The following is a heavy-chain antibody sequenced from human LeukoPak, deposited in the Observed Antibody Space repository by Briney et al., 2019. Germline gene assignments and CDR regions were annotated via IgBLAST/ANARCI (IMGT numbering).Heavy chain of an antibody. CDR1: GYSFTSYW. CDR2: IYPGDSDT. Sequence: GESLQISCQGSGYSFTSYWIGWVRQIPGKGLEGMGIIYPGDSDTRYSPSFQGQVTISADKSISTDYLQWSSLKASDTAMYYCARVGQSAQWLVRSGFDYWGQGTLVTVSS. J-gene: IGHJ4*02. V-gene: IGHV5-51*01. D-gene: IGHD6-19*01. CDR3: ARVGQSAQWLVRSGFDY.